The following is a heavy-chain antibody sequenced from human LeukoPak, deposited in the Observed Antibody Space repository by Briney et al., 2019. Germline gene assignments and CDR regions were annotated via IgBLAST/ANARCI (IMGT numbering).Heavy chain of an antibody. Sequence: GGSLRLSCAASGFTFSSYSMNWVRQAPGKGLEWVSYISSSSSTIYYADSVKGRFTISRDNAKNSLYLQMNSLRAEDTSVYYCARTARESDTAMVLPAYDWYFDLWGRGTLVTVSS. J-gene: IGHJ2*01. CDR3: ARTARESDTAMVLPAYDWYFDL. CDR1: GFTFSSYS. V-gene: IGHV3-48*01. CDR2: ISSSSSTI. D-gene: IGHD5-18*01.